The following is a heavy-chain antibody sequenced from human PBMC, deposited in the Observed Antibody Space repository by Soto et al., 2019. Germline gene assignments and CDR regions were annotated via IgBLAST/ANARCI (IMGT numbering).Heavy chain of an antibody. CDR3: ARGFVEWLLTYYYMDV. CDR2: MNPNSGNT. D-gene: IGHD3-3*01. J-gene: IGHJ6*03. V-gene: IGHV1-8*01. Sequence: ASVKVSCKASGYTFTSYDINWVRQATGQGLEWMGWMNPNSGNTGYAQKFQGRVTMTRNTSISTAYMELSSLRSEDTAVYYCARGFVEWLLTYYYMDVWGKGTTVTVSS. CDR1: GYTFTSYD.